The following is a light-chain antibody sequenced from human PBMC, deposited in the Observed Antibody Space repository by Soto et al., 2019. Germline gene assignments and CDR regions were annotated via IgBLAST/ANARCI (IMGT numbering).Light chain of an antibody. CDR2: AAS. Sequence: AIRMTQSPSSLSASTGDRVTITCRASQGISSYLAWYQQKPGKAPKLLIYAASTLQSGVPSRFSGSGSGTDFTLTISCLQSEDFATYYCQQYYSYRFTFCPGTKVDIK. V-gene: IGKV1-8*01. CDR3: QQYYSYRFT. CDR1: QGISSY. J-gene: IGKJ3*01.